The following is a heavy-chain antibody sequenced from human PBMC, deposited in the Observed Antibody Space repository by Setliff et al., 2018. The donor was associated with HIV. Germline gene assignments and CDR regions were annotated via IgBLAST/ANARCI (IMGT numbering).Heavy chain of an antibody. CDR3: ASGRAMNWFDP. J-gene: IGHJ5*02. Sequence: GSLRLSCAASGFTFSNAWMSWVRQAPGKGLEWIGEIYHSGSTNYNPSLKSRVTISVDTSKSHFSLNLSSVTVADTAVYYCASGRAMNWFDPWGQGTLVTVSS. D-gene: IGHD2-2*01. CDR1: GFTFSNAW. V-gene: IGHV4-4*02. CDR2: IYHSGST.